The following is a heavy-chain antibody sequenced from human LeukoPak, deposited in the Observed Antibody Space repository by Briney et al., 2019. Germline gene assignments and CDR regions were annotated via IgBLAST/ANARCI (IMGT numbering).Heavy chain of an antibody. D-gene: IGHD4-17*01. V-gene: IGHV3-11*04. CDR3: ARLSASGDYPVDAFDI. Sequence: GGSLRLSCAASGFTFSDYYMSWIRQAPGKGLEWVSYISSSGSTIYYADSVKGRFTISRDNAKNSLYLQMNSLRAEDTAVYYCARLSASGDYPVDAFDIWGQGTMVTVSS. CDR1: GFTFSDYY. CDR2: ISSSGSTI. J-gene: IGHJ3*02.